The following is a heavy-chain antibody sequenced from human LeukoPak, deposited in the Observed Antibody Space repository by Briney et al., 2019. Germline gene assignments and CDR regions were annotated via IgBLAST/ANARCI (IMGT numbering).Heavy chain of an antibody. J-gene: IGHJ4*02. CDR3: AKDSLGYCSGGSCYGRYYFDY. CDR2: ISGSGGGT. D-gene: IGHD2-15*01. CDR1: GFTFTSYA. Sequence: GGSLRLSCAASGFTFTSYAMSWVRQAPGKGLEWVSTISGSGGGTYYADSVRGRFTISRDNSKNTLYLQMNSLRAEDTVVYYCAKDSLGYCSGGSCYGRYYFDYWGQGTLVTVSS. V-gene: IGHV3-23*01.